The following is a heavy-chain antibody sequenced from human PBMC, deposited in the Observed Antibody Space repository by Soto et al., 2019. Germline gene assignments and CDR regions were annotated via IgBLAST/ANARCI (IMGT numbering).Heavy chain of an antibody. CDR1: GYTFTNYG. CDR3: ARGVGSGTYYNQYNWFDP. J-gene: IGHJ5*02. V-gene: IGHV1-18*01. CDR2: INTYNGNT. Sequence: ASVKISCRASGYTFTNYGISWVRQAPGQGLEWMGWINTYNGNTNHAQKLQGRVTMTTDTSTSTAYMELRSLRSDDTAVYYCARGVGSGTYYNQYNWFDPWGQGTLVTVSS. D-gene: IGHD3-10*01.